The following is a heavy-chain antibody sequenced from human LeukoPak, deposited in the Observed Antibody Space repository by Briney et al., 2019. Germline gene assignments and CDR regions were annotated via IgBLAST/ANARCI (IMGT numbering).Heavy chain of an antibody. Sequence: GESLKISCKGSGYSFTSYWIGWVRQMPGKGLEWMGIIYPGDSDTRYSPSFQGQVTISADKSISTAYLQWSSLKASDTAMYYCARHVSYDSSGYYGPGINWFDPWGQGTLVTVSS. CDR1: GYSFTSYW. CDR3: ARHVSYDSSGYYGPGINWFDP. V-gene: IGHV5-51*01. D-gene: IGHD3-22*01. J-gene: IGHJ5*02. CDR2: IYPGDSDT.